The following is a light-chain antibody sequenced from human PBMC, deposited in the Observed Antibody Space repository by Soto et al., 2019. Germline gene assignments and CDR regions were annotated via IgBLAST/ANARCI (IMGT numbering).Light chain of an antibody. V-gene: IGLV2-14*01. J-gene: IGLJ1*01. Sequence: QSALTQPASVSGSPGQSITMSCTGTSSDVGSYDFVSWYQQHPGKAPKLLIYEVSNRPSGVSARFSGSKSDNTASLTISGLQAADEADYFCSSYSSSTVHYVFGSGTKVTVL. CDR1: SSDVGSYDF. CDR3: SSYSSSTVHYV. CDR2: EVS.